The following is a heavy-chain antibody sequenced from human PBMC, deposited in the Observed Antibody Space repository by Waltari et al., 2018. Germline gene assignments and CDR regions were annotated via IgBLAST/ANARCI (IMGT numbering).Heavy chain of an antibody. V-gene: IGHV3-9*01. Sequence: EVQLVESGGGLVQPGRSLRLSCAASGFTFDDYAMHWVRPAPGKGLEWVSGISWNSGSIGYADSVKGRFTISRDNAKNSLYLQMNSLRAEDTALYYCAKVALTRYSSSWTFDYWGQGTLVTVSS. D-gene: IGHD6-13*01. CDR2: ISWNSGSI. CDR1: GFTFDDYA. CDR3: AKVALTRYSSSWTFDY. J-gene: IGHJ4*02.